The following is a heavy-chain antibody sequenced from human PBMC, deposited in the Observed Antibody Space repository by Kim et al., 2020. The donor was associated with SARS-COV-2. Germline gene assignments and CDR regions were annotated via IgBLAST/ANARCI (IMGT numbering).Heavy chain of an antibody. D-gene: IGHD3-16*01. CDR2: T. CDR3: AKDIWDYSGMDA. Sequence: TYSGDSGKGRLPNSRDTSMNALYLQMNSLRPGDTAIYYCAKDIWDYSGMDAWGQGTTVTVSS. J-gene: IGHJ6*02. V-gene: IGHV3-23*01.